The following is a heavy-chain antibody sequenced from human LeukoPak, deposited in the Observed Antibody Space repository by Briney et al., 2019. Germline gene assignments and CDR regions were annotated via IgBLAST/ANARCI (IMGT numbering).Heavy chain of an antibody. CDR3: AREGVGAAKRGAFDY. J-gene: IGHJ4*02. D-gene: IGHD2-15*01. Sequence: ASVKVSCKASGYTFTSYDINWVRQAPGRGLEWMGGIIPIFGTTNYAQNFQGRVTITADESTSTAYMELSSLRFEDTAVYYCAREGVGAAKRGAFDYWGQGTLVTVSS. CDR2: IIPIFGTT. V-gene: IGHV1-69*13. CDR1: GYTFTSYD.